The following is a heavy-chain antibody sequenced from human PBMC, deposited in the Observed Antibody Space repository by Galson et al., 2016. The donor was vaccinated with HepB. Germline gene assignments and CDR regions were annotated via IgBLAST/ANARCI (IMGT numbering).Heavy chain of an antibody. CDR1: GFTFSRPW. J-gene: IGHJ4*02. CDR2: IRPQRERKTP. CDR3: YGHLDY. V-gene: IGHV3-15*01. Sequence: SLRLSCAASGFTFSRPWFPWVRQAPGKGLEWVARIRPQRERKTPVYAAPVEGRVTSSRDDSKNTLYLQMNSLTTEDTALYYCYGHLDYWGRGTLVTVSS. D-gene: IGHD4-17*01.